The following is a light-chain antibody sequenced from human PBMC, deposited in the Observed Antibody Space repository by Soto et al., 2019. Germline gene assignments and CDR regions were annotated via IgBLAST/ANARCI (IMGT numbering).Light chain of an antibody. CDR3: QQSDSLPYT. CDR2: SAS. J-gene: IGKJ2*01. Sequence: DIQMTQSPSSVSASVGDRVTITCRASQDINRWLGWYQQKPGKAPKLLMYSASNLQSGVPSRFRGGGSGTAFTLTISSLQPDDFATYYCQQSDSLPYTFGQGTKL. CDR1: QDINRW. V-gene: IGKV1-12*01.